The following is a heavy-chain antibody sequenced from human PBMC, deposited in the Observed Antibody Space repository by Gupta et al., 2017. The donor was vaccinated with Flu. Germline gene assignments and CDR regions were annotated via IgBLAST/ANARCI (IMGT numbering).Heavy chain of an antibody. Sequence: EVQLLESGGGLGQPGGSLRLSCAASGFSFTTFAMIWVRQAPGKGLEWVASISGSGSRTFYADSVKGRFTISRDNFENMVYLQMNSMRVEDTAVYYCTTDREGDPSSYMGWGQGALVTVSS. CDR3: TTDREGDPSSYMG. D-gene: IGHD3-22*01. CDR1: GFSFTTFA. CDR2: ISGSGSRT. J-gene: IGHJ4*02. V-gene: IGHV3-23*01.